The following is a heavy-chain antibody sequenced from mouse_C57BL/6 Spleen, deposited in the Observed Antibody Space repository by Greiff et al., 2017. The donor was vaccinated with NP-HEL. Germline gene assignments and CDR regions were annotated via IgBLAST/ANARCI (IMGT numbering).Heavy chain of an antibody. CDR3: ARDITGRAY. CDR2: ISYDGSN. J-gene: IGHJ3*01. V-gene: IGHV3-6*01. Sequence: DVQLQESGPGLVKPSQSLSLTCSVTGYSITSGYYWNWIRQFPGNKLEWMGYISYDGSNNYNPSLKNRISITRDTSKNQFFLKLNSVTTEDTATYYCARDITGRAYWGQGTLVTVSA. D-gene: IGHD4-1*01. CDR1: GYSITSGYY.